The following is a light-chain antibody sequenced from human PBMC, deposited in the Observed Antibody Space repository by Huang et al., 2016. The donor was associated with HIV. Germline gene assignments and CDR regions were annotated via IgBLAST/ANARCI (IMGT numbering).Light chain of an antibody. Sequence: IVLTQSPATLSLSPGERATLSCSASQSVSSYLAWFQQKPGQAPRLLIYDTSNRATGIPGRFSGSGSGTDFTLTISSLEPEDFAVYYCQQRGSRPRTFGQGTKVEIK. J-gene: IGKJ1*01. CDR3: QQRGSRPRT. CDR1: QSVSSY. V-gene: IGKV3-11*01. CDR2: DTS.